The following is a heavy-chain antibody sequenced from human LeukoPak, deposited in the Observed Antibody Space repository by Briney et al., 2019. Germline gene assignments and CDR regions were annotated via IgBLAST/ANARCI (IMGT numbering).Heavy chain of an antibody. CDR1: GGSISSSNW. V-gene: IGHV4-4*02. CDR3: SRDRDYYDSTGYPFDL. D-gene: IGHD3-22*01. Sequence: SETLSLTCNVSGGSISSSNWWSWVRQTPGKGLEWIGEIFHLGNTNYNPSLKGRVTMSVDKSKNQFSLRLSSVTAADTAMYYCSRDRDYYDSTGYPFDLWGQGTLVSVSS. J-gene: IGHJ4*02. CDR2: IFHLGNT.